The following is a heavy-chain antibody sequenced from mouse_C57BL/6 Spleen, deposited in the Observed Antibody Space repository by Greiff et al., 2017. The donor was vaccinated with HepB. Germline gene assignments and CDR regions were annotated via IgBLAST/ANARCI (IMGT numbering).Heavy chain of an antibody. V-gene: IGHV1-9*01. CDR2: ILPGSGST. D-gene: IGHD2-4*01. CDR3: ARQVYYDYDCDY. CDR1: GYTFTGYW. Sequence: QVQLQQSGAELMKPGASVKLSCKATGYTFTGYWIAWVKQRPGHGLEWIGEILPGSGSTNSNEKFKGKATFTADTSSNTAYMQLSSRTAEDAAIYYCARQVYYDYDCDYWGQGTTLTVSS. J-gene: IGHJ2*01.